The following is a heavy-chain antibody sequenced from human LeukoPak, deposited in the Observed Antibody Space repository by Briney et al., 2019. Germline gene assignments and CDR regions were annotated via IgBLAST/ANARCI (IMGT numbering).Heavy chain of an antibody. Sequence: ASVKVSCKASGYTFTSYGISWVRQAPGQGLEWMGWISAYNGNTNYAQKLQGRVTMTTDTSTSTAYMELRSLRSDDTAVYYCARIGPLYYDFWSGKNYYYYYMDVWGKGTTVTVSS. CDR3: ARIGPLYYDFWSGKNYYYYYMDV. D-gene: IGHD3-3*01. V-gene: IGHV1-18*01. J-gene: IGHJ6*03. CDR2: ISAYNGNT. CDR1: GYTFTSYG.